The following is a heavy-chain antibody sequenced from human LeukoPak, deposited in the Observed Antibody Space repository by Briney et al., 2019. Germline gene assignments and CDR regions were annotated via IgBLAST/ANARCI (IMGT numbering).Heavy chain of an antibody. V-gene: IGHV3-15*01. CDR3: TTDGVGIEGATFDY. D-gene: IGHD1-26*01. Sequence: GGSLRLSCAASGFTFINAWMAWVRQAPGKGLERVGRIKAKAHGGTTDYAAPVKGRFTISRDDSKNTLYLQMDSLKIEDTAVYYCTTDGVGIEGATFDYWGQGTLVTVSS. CDR1: GFTFINAW. CDR2: IKAKAHGGTT. J-gene: IGHJ4*02.